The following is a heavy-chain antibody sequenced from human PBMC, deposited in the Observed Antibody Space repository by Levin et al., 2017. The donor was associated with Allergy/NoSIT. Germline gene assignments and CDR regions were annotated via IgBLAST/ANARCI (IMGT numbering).Heavy chain of an antibody. CDR1: GFSLSTTGMC. CDR2: VDGNGDN. CDR3: ARIISSSWYEPQYYFDF. J-gene: IGHJ4*02. V-gene: IGHV2-70*13. Sequence: QTLSLPCTFSGFSLSTTGMCVSWIRQPPGKALEWLALVDGNGDNHYSTSLKTRLTISKDTSKNQVVLTMTNMDPVDTATYYCARIISSSWYEPQYYFDFWGQGTLVTVSS. D-gene: IGHD6-13*01.